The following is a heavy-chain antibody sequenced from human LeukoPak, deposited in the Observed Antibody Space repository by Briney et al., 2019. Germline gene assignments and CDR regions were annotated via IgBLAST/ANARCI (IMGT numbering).Heavy chain of an antibody. CDR3: ARDAASGMVRGVPTY. Sequence: SGGSLRLSCAASGFTFSSYWMHWVRQAPGKGLVWVSRINSDGSSTSYADSVKGRFTIFRDNAKNTLYLQMNSLRAEDTAVYYCARDAASGMVRGVPTYWGQGTLVTVSS. CDR1: GFTFSSYW. J-gene: IGHJ4*02. V-gene: IGHV3-74*01. CDR2: INSDGSST. D-gene: IGHD3-10*01.